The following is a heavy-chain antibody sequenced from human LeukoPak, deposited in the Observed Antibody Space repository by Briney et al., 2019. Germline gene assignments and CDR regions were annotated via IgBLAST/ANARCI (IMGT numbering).Heavy chain of an antibody. CDR3: ARDSLFGGPTYYYYYMDV. Sequence: GASVKVSCKASGYTFTGYYMHWVRQAPGQGLEWMGWINPNSGGTNYAQKFQGRVTMTRDTSISTAYMELSRLRSDDTAVYYCARDSLFGGPTYYYYYMDVWGKGTTVTISS. CDR2: INPNSGGT. J-gene: IGHJ6*03. CDR1: GYTFTGYY. V-gene: IGHV1-2*02. D-gene: IGHD3-16*01.